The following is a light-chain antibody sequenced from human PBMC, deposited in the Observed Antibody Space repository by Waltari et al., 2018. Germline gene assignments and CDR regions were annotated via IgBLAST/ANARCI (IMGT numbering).Light chain of an antibody. J-gene: IGKJ2*01. CDR1: QSVINNY. Sequence: DIVLTQSPGPLSLSPGERATLSCRASQSVINNYLAWYQQKPGQAPSLLIYAASRRDVGVPDRFSGSGSGTDFTLTISRLEPEDFAIFYCQQYGVSPYTFGQGTKLEV. CDR2: AAS. CDR3: QQYGVSPYT. V-gene: IGKV3-20*01.